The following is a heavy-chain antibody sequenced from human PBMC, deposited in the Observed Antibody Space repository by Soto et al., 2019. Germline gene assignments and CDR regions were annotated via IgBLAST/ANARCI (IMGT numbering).Heavy chain of an antibody. CDR1: GGSISSSNW. D-gene: IGHD6-19*01. CDR3: ASDEDSSGWFSYYFDY. Sequence: SETLSLTCAVSGGSISSSNWWSWVRQPPGKGLEWIGEIFHSGTTNYNPSLKSRVTISVDKSKNQLSLKLSSVTAADTAVYYCASDEDSSGWFSYYFDYWCQGTLVTVSS. J-gene: IGHJ4*02. V-gene: IGHV4-4*02. CDR2: IFHSGTT.